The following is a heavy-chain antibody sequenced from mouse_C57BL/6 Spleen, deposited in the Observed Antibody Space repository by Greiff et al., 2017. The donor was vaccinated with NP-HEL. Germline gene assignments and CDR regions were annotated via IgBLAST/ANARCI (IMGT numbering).Heavy chain of an antibody. D-gene: IGHD1-1*01. CDR1: GYAFSSYW. J-gene: IGHJ4*01. CDR3: ARIYYYGSSYYYYAMDY. V-gene: IGHV1-80*01. Sequence: QVHVKQSGAELVKPGASVKISCKASGYAFSSYWMNWVKQRPGKGLEWIGQIYPGDGDTNYNGKFKGKATLTADKYSSTAYMQRSSLTAEDSAVYFCARIYYYGSSYYYYAMDYWGQGTSVTVSS. CDR2: IYPGDGDT.